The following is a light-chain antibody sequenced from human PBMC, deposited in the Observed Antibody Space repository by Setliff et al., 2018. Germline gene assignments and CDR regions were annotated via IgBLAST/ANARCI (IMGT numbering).Light chain of an antibody. CDR3: RSYTSLSTRV. V-gene: IGLV2-14*01. Sequence: QSALTQPASVSGSPGQSITISCTGTSSDVGDYKYVSWYQQLPGKAPKLIIFEVSNRPSGIPNRFSGSKSGNTASLSISGLQAEDEADYYCRSYTSLSTRVFGTGTKVTVL. CDR2: EVS. J-gene: IGLJ1*01. CDR1: SSDVGDYKY.